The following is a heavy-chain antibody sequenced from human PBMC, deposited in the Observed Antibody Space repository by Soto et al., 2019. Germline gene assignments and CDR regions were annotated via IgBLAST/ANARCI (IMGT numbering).Heavy chain of an antibody. CDR3: ARLSEGDYYYMDV. CDR2: IIPILGIA. J-gene: IGHJ6*03. D-gene: IGHD3-16*01. CDR1: EGTFSSYT. V-gene: IGHV1-69*02. Sequence: QVQLVQSGAEVKKPGSSVKVSCKASEGTFSSYTISWVRQAPGQGLEWMGRIIPILGIANYAQKFQGRVTITADKSTSTAYMELSSLRSEDTAVYYCARLSEGDYYYMDVWGKGTTVTVSS.